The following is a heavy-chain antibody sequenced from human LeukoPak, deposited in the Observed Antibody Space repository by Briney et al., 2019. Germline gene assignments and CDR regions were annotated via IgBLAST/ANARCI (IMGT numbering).Heavy chain of an antibody. CDR1: GFTVSSNY. CDR3: SRIRRFANRFDT. D-gene: IGHD1-14*01. CDR2: INSDGST. V-gene: IGHV3-66*01. J-gene: IGHJ5*02. Sequence: GGSLRLSCAASGFTVSSNYMSWVRQAPGKGLEWVSVINSDGSTYYADSAKGRLTISSDNSKNTLYLQMNSLRADDTAEYYCSRIRRFANRFDTRGEGALVTVSS.